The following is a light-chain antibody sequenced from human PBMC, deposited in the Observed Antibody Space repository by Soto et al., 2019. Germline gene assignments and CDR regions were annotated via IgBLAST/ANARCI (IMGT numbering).Light chain of an antibody. CDR3: QTWGTGIRWV. CDR2: LNSDGSH. J-gene: IGLJ3*02. Sequence: HLVLTQSPSASASLGASVKLTCTLSSGHSSYAIAWHQQQPEKGPRYLMKLNSDGSHSKGDGIPDRFSGSSSGAERYLTISSLQSEDEADYYCQTWGTGIRWVFGGGTKLTVL. V-gene: IGLV4-69*01. CDR1: SGHSSYA.